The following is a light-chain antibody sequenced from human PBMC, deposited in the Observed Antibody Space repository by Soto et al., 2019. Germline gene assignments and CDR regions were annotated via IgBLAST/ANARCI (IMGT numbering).Light chain of an antibody. CDR2: GNN. CDR1: SSNIGAGYN. J-gene: IGLJ2*01. CDR3: QSFDSSLSASV. Sequence: QSVLTQPPSVSGAPGQRVTISCTGSSSNIGAGYNVHWYQQLPGTAPKLLIYGNNNRPSGVPDRFSGSKSGTSASLVITGLQAEDEADYDCQSFDSSLSASVFGGGTKLTVL. V-gene: IGLV1-40*01.